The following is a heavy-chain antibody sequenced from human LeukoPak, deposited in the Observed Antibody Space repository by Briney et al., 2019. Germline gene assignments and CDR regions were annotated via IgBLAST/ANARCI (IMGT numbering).Heavy chain of an antibody. V-gene: IGHV3-23*01. D-gene: IGHD4-17*01. CDR2: SRGSGGIT. CDR1: GFTFSTYA. CDR3: AKGYADYGADAFDI. Sequence: GVSLRLSCVPSGFTFSTYAMSWVRQAPGKGLEWVSTSRGSGGITYYADSVKGRFTISRDHSRNTLYLQMDGLRVEDTAVYYCAKGYADYGADAFDIWGQGTMVAVSS. J-gene: IGHJ3*02.